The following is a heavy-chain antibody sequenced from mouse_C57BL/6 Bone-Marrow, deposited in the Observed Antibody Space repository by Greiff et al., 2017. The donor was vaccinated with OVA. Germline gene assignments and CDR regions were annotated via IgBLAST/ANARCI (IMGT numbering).Heavy chain of an antibody. J-gene: IGHJ2*01. CDR2: ISSGGSYT. CDR3: ARDYYGSSNFDY. V-gene: IGHV5-6*01. D-gene: IGHD1-1*01. CDR1: GFTFSSYG. Sequence: EVKLVESGGDLVKPGGSLKLSCAASGFTFSSYGMSWVRQTPDKRLEWVATISSGGSYTYYPDSVKGRFTISRDNAKNTLYLQMSSLKSEDTAMYYCARDYYGSSNFDYWGQGTTLTVSS.